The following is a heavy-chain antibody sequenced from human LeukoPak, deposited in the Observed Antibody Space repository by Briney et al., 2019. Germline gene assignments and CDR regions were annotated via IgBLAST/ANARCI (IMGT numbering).Heavy chain of an antibody. J-gene: IGHJ4*02. CDR2: IIPIFGTA. Sequence: GASVKVSCEASGGTFSSYAISWVRQAAGQGLEWMGGIIPIFGTANYAQKFQGRVTITADESTSTAYMSLSRLRSERTALDFCGRGRAAGTNWDYWGQGTLVSVSS. CDR1: GGTFSSYA. D-gene: IGHD6-13*01. V-gene: IGHV1-69*13. CDR3: GRGRAAGTNWDY.